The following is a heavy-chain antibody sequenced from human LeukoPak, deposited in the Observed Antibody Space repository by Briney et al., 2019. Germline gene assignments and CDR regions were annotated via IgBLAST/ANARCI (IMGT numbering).Heavy chain of an antibody. CDR3: ARVDVEDYGSGSYRY. J-gene: IGHJ4*02. CDR1: GFTFSSYG. D-gene: IGHD3-10*01. CDR2: ISYDGSNK. V-gene: IGHV3-30*03. Sequence: GGSLRLSCAASGFTFSSYGMHWVRQAPGKGLEWVAVISYDGSNKYYADSVKGRFTISRDNSKNSLYLQMNSLRAEDTAVYYCARVDVEDYGSGSYRYWGQGTLVTVSS.